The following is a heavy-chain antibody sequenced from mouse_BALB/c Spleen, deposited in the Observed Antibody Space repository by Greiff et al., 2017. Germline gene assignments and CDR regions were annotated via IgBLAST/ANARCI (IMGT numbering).Heavy chain of an antibody. V-gene: IGHV5-6-5*01. Sequence: EVKLVESGGGLVKPGGSLKLSCAASGFTFSSYAMSWVRQSPVKRLEWVASISSGGSTYYSDSVKGRFTISRDNARNILYLQMSSLRSADTAMYYGARGRRDGCYSLSFDYWGQGTTLTVST. J-gene: IGHJ2*01. CDR2: ISSGGST. D-gene: IGHD2-3*01. CDR1: GFTFSSYA. CDR3: ARGRRDGCYSLSFDY.